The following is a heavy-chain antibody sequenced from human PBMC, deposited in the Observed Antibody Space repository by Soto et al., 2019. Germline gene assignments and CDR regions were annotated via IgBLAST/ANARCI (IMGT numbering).Heavy chain of an antibody. D-gene: IGHD5-12*01. J-gene: IGHJ4*02. Sequence: ASETLSLTCTVSGGSISSYYWSWIRQPPGKGLEWIGYIYYSGSTNYNPSLKSRVTISVDTSKNQFSLKLSSVTAADTAVYYCASIPRRDGYNFDYWGQGTLVTVSS. CDR3: ASIPRRDGYNFDY. V-gene: IGHV4-59*01. CDR1: GGSISSYY. CDR2: IYYSGST.